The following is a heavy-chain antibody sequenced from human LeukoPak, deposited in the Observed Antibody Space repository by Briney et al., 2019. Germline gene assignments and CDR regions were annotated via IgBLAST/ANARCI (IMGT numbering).Heavy chain of an antibody. J-gene: IGHJ6*02. D-gene: IGHD2-15*01. CDR3: ARQSEDSEDYYYYGMDV. Sequence: SETLSLTCTVPGGSISSYYWSWIRQPAGKGLEWIGRIYTSGSTNYNPSLKSRVTMSVDTSKNQFSLKLSSVTAADTAVYYCARQSEDSEDYYYYGMDVWGQGTTVTVSS. CDR2: IYTSGST. V-gene: IGHV4-4*07. CDR1: GGSISSYY.